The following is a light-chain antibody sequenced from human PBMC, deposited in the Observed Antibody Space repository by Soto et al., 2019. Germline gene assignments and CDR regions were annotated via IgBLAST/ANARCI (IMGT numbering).Light chain of an antibody. V-gene: IGKV3-15*01. Sequence: EILMTQSPATLSVSPGERATLSCRASQSVSSNLAWYQQKPGQAPRLLIYGASTRATGIPARFSGSGSGTEFTLTISSLEPEDFAVYYCQQRSNWPPWTFGQGTKVDIK. CDR1: QSVSSN. J-gene: IGKJ1*01. CDR3: QQRSNWPPWT. CDR2: GAS.